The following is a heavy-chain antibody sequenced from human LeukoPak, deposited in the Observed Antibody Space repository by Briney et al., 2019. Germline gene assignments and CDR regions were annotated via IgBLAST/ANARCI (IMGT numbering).Heavy chain of an antibody. CDR3: ARRQRLHCSSTSCYFGFDY. D-gene: IGHD2-2*01. CDR2: IYYSGST. CDR1: GGSISSGGYY. Sequence: SETLSLTCTVSGGSISSGGYYWSWIRQHPGKGLEWIGYIYYSGSTYYNPSLKSRVTISVDTSKNQFSLKLSSVTAADTAVYYCARRQRLHCSSTSCYFGFDYWGQGTLVTVSS. J-gene: IGHJ4*02. V-gene: IGHV4-31*03.